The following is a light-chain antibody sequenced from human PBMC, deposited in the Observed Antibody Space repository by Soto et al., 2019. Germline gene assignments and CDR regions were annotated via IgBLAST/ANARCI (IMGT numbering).Light chain of an antibody. Sequence: DIVMTQSPDSLAVSLGERATINCKSSQSLLYSSDNKNYLAWYQQKPGQPPKLLIYWASTRESGVPDRFSCSWSGTDFTLTINSLQPEDVAVYYCHQYYTTPRTFGQGTKVEIK. CDR2: WAS. CDR1: QSLLYSSDNKNY. J-gene: IGKJ1*01. V-gene: IGKV4-1*01. CDR3: HQYYTTPRT.